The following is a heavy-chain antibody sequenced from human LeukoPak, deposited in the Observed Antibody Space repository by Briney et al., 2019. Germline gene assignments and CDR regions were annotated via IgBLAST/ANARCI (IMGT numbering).Heavy chain of an antibody. V-gene: IGHV3-23*01. J-gene: IGHJ6*03. Sequence: GGSLRLSCAASGFTFSSYAMSWVRQAPGKGLEWVSAISGSGGSTYYADSVKGRFTISRDNSKNTLYLQMNSLRAEDTAVYYCVKVPVVPAAKYYMDVWGKGTTVTVSS. CDR2: ISGSGGST. CDR3: VKVPVVPAAKYYMDV. D-gene: IGHD2-2*01. CDR1: GFTFSSYA.